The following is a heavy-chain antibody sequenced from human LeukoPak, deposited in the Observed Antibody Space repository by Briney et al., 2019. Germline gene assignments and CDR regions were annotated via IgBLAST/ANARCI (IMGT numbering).Heavy chain of an antibody. J-gene: IGHJ4*02. CDR1: GGSISSYY. Sequence: PSETLSLTCTVSGGSISSYYWSWIRQPPGKGLEWIWYIYYSGSTNYNASLKSRVTISVDTSKNQFSLKLSSVTAADTAVYYCARVGYCSGGSCYFTWDYWGQGTLVAVSS. CDR3: ARVGYCSGGSCYFTWDY. D-gene: IGHD2-15*01. CDR2: IYYSGST. V-gene: IGHV4-59*01.